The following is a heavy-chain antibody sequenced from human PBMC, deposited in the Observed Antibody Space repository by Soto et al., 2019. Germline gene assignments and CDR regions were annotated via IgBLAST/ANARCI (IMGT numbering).Heavy chain of an antibody. CDR3: ARGVYGSGNYYTGTSAFDI. CDR2: TIPVFNTA. D-gene: IGHD3-10*01. J-gene: IGHJ3*02. CDR1: GGTLSDHG. V-gene: IGHV1-69*06. Sequence: QVQLEQSGAEVKKPGSSVKVSCKASGGTLSDHGVAWLRQAPGQGLEWMGGTIPVFNTAKYAQKLQGRVTVTADKFTNIAYMELSSLRSEDTAFYFCARGVYGSGNYYTGTSAFDIWGQGTMVIVSS.